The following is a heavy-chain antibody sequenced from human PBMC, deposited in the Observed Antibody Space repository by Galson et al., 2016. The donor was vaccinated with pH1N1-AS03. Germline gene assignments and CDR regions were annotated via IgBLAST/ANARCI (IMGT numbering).Heavy chain of an antibody. J-gene: IGHJ4*02. Sequence: SLRLSCAASGFSFNTYGMHWVRQAPGKGLEWVAVIWYDGSTKYYGDSVKGRFIISRDNSRNTVYLQMKSLRAEDTAVYYCARADSGREFDYWGQGTLVTVSP. CDR2: IWYDGSTK. CDR3: ARADSGREFDY. V-gene: IGHV3-33*08. D-gene: IGHD1-26*01. CDR1: GFSFNTYG.